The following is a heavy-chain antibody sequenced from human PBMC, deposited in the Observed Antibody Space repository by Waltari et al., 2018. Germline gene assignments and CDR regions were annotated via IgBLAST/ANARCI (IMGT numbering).Heavy chain of an antibody. CDR3: ARGLAAHPGYYYYYYMDV. J-gene: IGHJ6*03. D-gene: IGHD6-13*01. V-gene: IGHV4-59*11. CDR1: GGSISSHY. CDR2: IYYSGST. Sequence: QVQLQESGTGLVKPSETLSLTCTVSGGSISSHYWSWLRPPPGKGLEWIGYIYYSGSTTHNPSLKSRVTISVDTSKNQFSLKLSSVTAADTAVYYCARGLAAHPGYYYYYYMDVWGKGTTVTVSS.